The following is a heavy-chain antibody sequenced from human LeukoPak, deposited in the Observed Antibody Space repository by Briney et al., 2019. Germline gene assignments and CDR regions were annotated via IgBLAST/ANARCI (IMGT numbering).Heavy chain of an antibody. J-gene: IGHJ4*02. CDR1: GFTFNSNG. D-gene: IGHD1-26*01. CDR3: TKFSLRGTYSFDH. Sequence: GGSLRLSCTASGFTFNSNGMSWVRQAPGKGLEWVSVISASGGSTYYADSVKGRFIISRDNSKNTLYLQINSLRDEDTAVYYCTKFSLRGTYSFDHWGQGTLVTVSS. CDR2: ISASGGST. V-gene: IGHV3-23*01.